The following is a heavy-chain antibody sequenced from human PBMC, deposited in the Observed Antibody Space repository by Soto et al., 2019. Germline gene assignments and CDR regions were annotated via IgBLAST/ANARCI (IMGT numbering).Heavy chain of an antibody. D-gene: IGHD2-15*01. CDR1: GGSISSYY. J-gene: IGHJ6*02. CDR2: IYTSGST. V-gene: IGHV4-4*07. Sequence: SGTLSLTCTVSGGSISSYYRSWIQQPAGKGLEWIGRIYTSGSTNYNPSLKSRVTMSVDTSNNQFSLKLSSVTAADTAVYYCARASGARGYYGMDVWGQGTTVTVSS. CDR3: ARASGARGYYGMDV.